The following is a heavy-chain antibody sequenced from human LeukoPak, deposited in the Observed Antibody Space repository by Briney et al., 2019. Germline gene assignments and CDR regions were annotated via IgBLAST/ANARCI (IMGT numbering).Heavy chain of an antibody. CDR1: GGSFSGYY. Sequence: PSETLSLTCAVYGGSFSGYYWSWIRQTPGKGLEWTGEINHSGSTNYNPSLKSRVTISVDTSKNQFSLKLSSVTAADTAVFYCAKLRTYGSGSYWKGYFDYWGQGTLVTVSS. CDR3: AKLRTYGSGSYWKGYFDY. CDR2: INHSGST. V-gene: IGHV4-34*01. J-gene: IGHJ4*02. D-gene: IGHD3-10*01.